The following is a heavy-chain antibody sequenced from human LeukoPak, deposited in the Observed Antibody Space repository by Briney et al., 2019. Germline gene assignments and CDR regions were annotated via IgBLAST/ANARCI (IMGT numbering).Heavy chain of an antibody. CDR2: ISWNSGNI. J-gene: IGHJ5*02. D-gene: IGHD2-21*02. CDR1: GFTFADYA. CDR3: AREVTARANWFDP. Sequence: LAGGSLRLSCAASGFTFADYAMHWVRQTPGKGLEWVSGISWNSGNIDYADSVKGRFTISRDNAKNSLYLQMNSLRAEDTAVYYCAREVTARANWFDPWGQGTLVTVSS. V-gene: IGHV3-9*01.